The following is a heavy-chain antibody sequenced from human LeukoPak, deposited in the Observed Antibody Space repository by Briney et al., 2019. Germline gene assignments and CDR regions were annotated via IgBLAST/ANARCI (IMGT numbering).Heavy chain of an antibody. CDR3: ARGVRDFDWLFDY. Sequence: PGGSLRLSCAASGFTFSSYSMNWVRQAPGKGLEWVSSISSSSSYIYYADSVKGRFTISRDNAKNSLYLQTNSLRAEDTAVYYCARGVRDFDWLFDYWGQGTLVTVSS. V-gene: IGHV3-21*01. J-gene: IGHJ4*02. CDR1: GFTFSSYS. CDR2: ISSSSSYI. D-gene: IGHD3-9*01.